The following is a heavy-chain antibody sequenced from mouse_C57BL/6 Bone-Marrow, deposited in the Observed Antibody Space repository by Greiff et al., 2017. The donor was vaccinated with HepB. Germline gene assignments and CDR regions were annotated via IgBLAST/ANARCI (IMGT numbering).Heavy chain of an antibody. CDR1: GYTFTSYW. CDR2: IDPSDSET. J-gene: IGHJ3*01. V-gene: IGHV1-52*01. CDR3: ARYDYDDGDCAY. D-gene: IGHD2-4*01. Sequence: QVQLKQPGAELVRPGSSVKLSCKASGYTFTSYWMHWVKQRPIQGLEWIGNIDPSDSETHYNQKFKDKATLTVDKSSSTAYMQIRSLTSEDSAVYYCARYDYDDGDCAYWGQGTLVTVSA.